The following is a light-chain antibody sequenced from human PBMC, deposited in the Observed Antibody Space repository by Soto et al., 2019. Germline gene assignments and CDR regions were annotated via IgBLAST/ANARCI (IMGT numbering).Light chain of an antibody. J-gene: IGLJ2*01. Sequence: QSALTQHASVSGSPGQSITISCTGTSSDVGGYNYVSWYQQHPGKAPKLMIYDVSNRPSGVSNRFSGSKSGNTASLTISGLQAEDDADYYCSSYTSSSTVVFGGGTKVTVL. V-gene: IGLV2-14*01. CDR1: SSDVGGYNY. CDR2: DVS. CDR3: SSYTSSSTVV.